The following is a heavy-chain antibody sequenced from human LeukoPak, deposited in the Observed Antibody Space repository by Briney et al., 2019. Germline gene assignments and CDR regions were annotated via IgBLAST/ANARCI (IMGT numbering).Heavy chain of an antibody. J-gene: IGHJ4*02. CDR2: IYTSGST. CDR1: GGSISSGSYY. V-gene: IGHV4-61*02. D-gene: IGHD6-13*01. CDR3: ARERRGTATLDY. Sequence: SETLSLTCTVSGGSISSGSYYWSWIRQPAGKGLEWIGRIYTSGSTHYHPSLKSRVTISVDTSKNQFSLKLSSVTAADTAVYYCARERRGTATLDYWGQGTLVTVSS.